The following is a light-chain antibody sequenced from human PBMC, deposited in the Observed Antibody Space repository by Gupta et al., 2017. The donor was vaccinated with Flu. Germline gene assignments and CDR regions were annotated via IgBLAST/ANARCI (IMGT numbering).Light chain of an antibody. CDR2: HAS. CDR3: LQRATAPLS. V-gene: IGKV1-39*01. Sequence: PHSLSASVGDRVSITSLSSQRIGNFLNWHQQEPGKAPNLLIYHASTVISGVPSRFSGNKSGTEFTLTINKLQPEDFATYSCLQRATAPLSFGGGTKLEI. J-gene: IGKJ4*01. CDR1: QRIGNF.